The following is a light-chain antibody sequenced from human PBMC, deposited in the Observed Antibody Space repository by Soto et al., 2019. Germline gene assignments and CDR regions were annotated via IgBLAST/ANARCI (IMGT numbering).Light chain of an antibody. V-gene: IGLV2-23*01. CDR3: CSYAGSSTDV. Sequence: QSALTQPASVSGSPGQSITISCTGTSSDVGSYNLVSWYQQHPGKAPKLMIYEGSKRHSGVSNRFSGSNSGNTASLTISGLQAEDEADYYCCSYAGSSTDVFGTGTKLTVL. CDR1: SSDVGSYNL. CDR2: EGS. J-gene: IGLJ1*01.